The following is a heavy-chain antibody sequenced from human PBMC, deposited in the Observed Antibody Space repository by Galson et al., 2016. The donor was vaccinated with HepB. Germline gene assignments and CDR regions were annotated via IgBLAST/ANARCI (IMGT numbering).Heavy chain of an antibody. CDR2: IDLSDSYT. Sequence: QSGAEVKKPGESLRISCKGSGYRFTNYWINWVRQMPGKGLEWMGRIDLSDSYTNYSPSFQGHVTISADRSSSSVYRQWSSLKASDTGLYYCARLDCSGGSCYNAYFDYWGHGTLVTVSS. CDR3: ARLDCSGGSCYNAYFDY. V-gene: IGHV5-10-1*01. D-gene: IGHD2-15*01. J-gene: IGHJ4*01. CDR1: GYRFTNYW.